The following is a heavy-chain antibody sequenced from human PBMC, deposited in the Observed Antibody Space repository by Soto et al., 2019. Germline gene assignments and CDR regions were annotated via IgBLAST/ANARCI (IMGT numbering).Heavy chain of an antibody. CDR2: IPNNGSP. Sequence: QVQLQESGPGRVKPSETLSLTCSVSGGSVRTVSYHWSWIRQPPGKGLEWIGFIPNNGSPDYNPSLKSRVVVSIDMSKNQVSLKVNSVTAADTAVYLCARIGLGGESWGQGTLVTVSS. J-gene: IGHJ5*02. CDR3: ARIGLGGES. CDR1: GGSVRTVSYH. V-gene: IGHV4-61*01. D-gene: IGHD1-26*01.